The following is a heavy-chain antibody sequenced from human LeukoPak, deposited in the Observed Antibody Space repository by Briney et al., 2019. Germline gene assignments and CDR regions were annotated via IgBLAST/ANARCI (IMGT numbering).Heavy chain of an antibody. V-gene: IGHV3-23*01. CDR2: ISGSGGST. CDR1: GFTFSSYA. J-gene: IGHJ4*02. CDR3: AKTDIVVVPAAMTFDY. Sequence: GGSPRLSCAASGFTFSSYAMSWVRQAPGKGLEWVSAISGSGGSTYYADSVKGRFTISRDNSKNTLYLQMNSLRAEDTAVYYCAKTDIVVVPAAMTFDYWGQGTLVTVSS. D-gene: IGHD2-2*01.